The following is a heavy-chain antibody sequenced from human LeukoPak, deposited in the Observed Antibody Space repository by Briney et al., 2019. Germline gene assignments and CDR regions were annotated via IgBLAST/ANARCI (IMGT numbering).Heavy chain of an antibody. V-gene: IGHV1-2*02. CDR3: ARGVQDYYGSGSYYNVISPENDY. CDR2: INPNSGGT. D-gene: IGHD3-10*01. J-gene: IGHJ4*02. Sequence: ASVKVSCKASGDTFTGYYMHWGREAPGQRLEWMGWINPNSGGTNYAQKFQGRVTMTRDTSSSTAYMELSRLRSDDTAVYYCARGVQDYYGSGSYYNVISPENDYWGQGTLVTVSS. CDR1: GDTFTGYY.